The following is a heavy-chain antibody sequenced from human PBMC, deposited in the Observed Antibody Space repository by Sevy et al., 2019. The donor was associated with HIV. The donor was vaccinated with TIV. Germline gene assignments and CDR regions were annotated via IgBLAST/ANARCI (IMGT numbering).Heavy chain of an antibody. Sequence: SQTLSLTCGISGDSVSSNGATWNWIRQSPSRGLEWLGRTYYRSKWYYDYALFVKSRITINPDTSKNRFSLELNSVTPEETAVYYWASASGTWDGVQRQFDYWGQGTLVTVSS. D-gene: IGHD6-25*01. V-gene: IGHV6-1*01. J-gene: IGHJ4*02. CDR2: TYYRSKWYY. CDR3: ASASGTWDGVQRQFDY. CDR1: GDSVSSNGAT.